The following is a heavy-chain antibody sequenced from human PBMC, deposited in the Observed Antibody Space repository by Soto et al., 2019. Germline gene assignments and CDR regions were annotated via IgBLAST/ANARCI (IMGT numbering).Heavy chain of an antibody. V-gene: IGHV3-23*01. CDR3: AKGGYDFWSGHNWFDP. D-gene: IGHD3-3*01. CDR1: GFTFSSYD. CDR2: ISGSGGST. Sequence: GGSLRLSCAASGFTFSSYDMSWVRQAPGKGLEWVSAISGSGGSTYYADSVKGRFTISRDNSKKTLNLQMNSLRAEDTAVYYCAKGGYDFWSGHNWFDPWGQGTLVTVSS. J-gene: IGHJ5*02.